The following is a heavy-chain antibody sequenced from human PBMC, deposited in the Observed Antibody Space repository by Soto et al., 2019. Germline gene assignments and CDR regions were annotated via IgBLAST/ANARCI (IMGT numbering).Heavy chain of an antibody. J-gene: IGHJ4*02. V-gene: IGHV1-46*01. Sequence: QVQLVQSGAEVKKPGASVKVSCKASGYTFTSYYMHWVRQAPGQGLEWMGVINPSGGSTDYAQKFQGRVTMTRDTPTSTVYMDLSSLRSEDTAVFYCAREGNGYNLGPSVDFDYWGQGTLVTVSS. CDR3: AREGNGYNLGPSVDFDY. CDR2: INPSGGST. D-gene: IGHD5-12*01. CDR1: GYTFTSYY.